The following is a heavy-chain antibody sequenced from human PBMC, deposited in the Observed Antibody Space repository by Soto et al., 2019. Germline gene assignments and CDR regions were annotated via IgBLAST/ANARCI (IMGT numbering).Heavy chain of an antibody. CDR1: GVSISGTSYY. Sequence: SETLSLTCTVSGVSISGTSYYWGWIRQTPAKGLEWIGTIYYSGETFYNPSLKGRVTISIDTSKNHLSLNLTSVTAADTAIYYCARHGSFWGQGALVTVS. D-gene: IGHD3-16*02. V-gene: IGHV4-39*01. J-gene: IGHJ1*01. CDR3: ARHGSF. CDR2: IYYSGET.